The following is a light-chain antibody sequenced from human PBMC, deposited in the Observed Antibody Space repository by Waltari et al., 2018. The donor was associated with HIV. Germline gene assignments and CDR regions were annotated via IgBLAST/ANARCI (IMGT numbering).Light chain of an antibody. CDR3: QQRSNWPIT. V-gene: IGKV1-9*01. J-gene: IGKJ5*01. CDR2: AAS. CDR1: QDISNY. Sequence: DIQLTQSPSLLSASVGDRVTITCRASQDISNYLAWYQQKPGRAPKLLIYAASTLQSGVPSRFSGSGSGTEFNLTVSSLQPEDFAVYYCQQRSNWPITFGQGTRLEIK.